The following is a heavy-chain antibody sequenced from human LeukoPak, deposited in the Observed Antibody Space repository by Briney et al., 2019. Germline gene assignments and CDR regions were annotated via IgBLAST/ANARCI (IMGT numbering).Heavy chain of an antibody. V-gene: IGHV4-61*02. CDR3: ARGRKAMDFDY. CDR1: GGSISSGSYY. CDR2: IYTSGST. J-gene: IGHJ4*02. Sequence: PSETLSLTCTVSGGSISSGSYYWRWIRQPAGKGLEWIGRIYTSGSTNYNPSLKSRVTISVDTSKNQFSLKLSSVTAADTAVYYCARGRKAMDFDYWGQGTLVTVSS. D-gene: IGHD5-18*01.